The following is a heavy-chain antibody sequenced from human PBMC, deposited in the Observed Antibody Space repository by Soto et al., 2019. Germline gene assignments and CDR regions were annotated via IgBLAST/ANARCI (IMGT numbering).Heavy chain of an antibody. V-gene: IGHV4-30-4*01. CDR3: AREDDGGDRDYYGLDV. D-gene: IGHD2-21*02. J-gene: IGHJ6*02. CDR1: GGSIRSEYYH. CDR2: IHYSGSV. Sequence: QVQLQESGPGLVRPSQTLSLTCTVSGGSIRSEYYHWTWILQAPGKGLEWIGYIHYSGSVHYNPSLQSRLTMSVDTSKNLFSLNLSSVTAADTAVYFCAREDDGGDRDYYGLDVWGQGTTVTVSS.